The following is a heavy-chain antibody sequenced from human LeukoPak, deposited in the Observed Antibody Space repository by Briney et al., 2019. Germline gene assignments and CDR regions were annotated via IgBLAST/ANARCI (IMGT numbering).Heavy chain of an antibody. Sequence: GGSLRLSCVVSGFNFEDYGMSWVRQGPGKGLEWVAIINCSGGRTDYADSVKGRFTISRDNAKNSLYLQMNSLRAEDTAFYYCTRGGPAYCAADRYDFAYWGQGSLVTVSS. D-gene: IGHD2-21*02. CDR3: TRGGPAYCAADRYDFAY. CDR2: INCSGGRT. J-gene: IGHJ4*02. CDR1: GFNFEDYG. V-gene: IGHV3-20*04.